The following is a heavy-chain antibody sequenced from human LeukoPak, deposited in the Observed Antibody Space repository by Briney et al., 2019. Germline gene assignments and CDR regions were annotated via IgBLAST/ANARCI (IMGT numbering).Heavy chain of an antibody. CDR3: VRGADYYDTSGQVDY. V-gene: IGHV5-51*01. Sequence: GESLKISCKGSGYSFTNYWIGWVRLMPGKGLEWLGIIFPGDSDTRYSPSFQGQVTISADKSTTTAYLQWSSLKASDTAMYYCVRGADYYDTSGQVDYWGQGTLVTVSS. CDR1: GYSFTNYW. J-gene: IGHJ4*02. CDR2: IFPGDSDT. D-gene: IGHD3-22*01.